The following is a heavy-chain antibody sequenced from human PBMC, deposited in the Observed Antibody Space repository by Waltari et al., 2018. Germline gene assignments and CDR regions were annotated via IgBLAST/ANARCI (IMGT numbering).Heavy chain of an antibody. CDR3: ARVRASGGNSAFDI. CDR2: INPYNGNT. V-gene: IGHV1-18*01. Sequence: QGQLLQSGAEVKKPGASVTVSCKASGYNFRPYGLSGVRQAPGQGLEWMGWINPYNGNTNYAQMVQDRVTLTTDTSTSTAYMELRSLTSADTAVYYCARVRASGGNSAFDIWGQGTMVTVSS. D-gene: IGHD1-1*01. CDR1: GYNFRPYG. J-gene: IGHJ3*02.